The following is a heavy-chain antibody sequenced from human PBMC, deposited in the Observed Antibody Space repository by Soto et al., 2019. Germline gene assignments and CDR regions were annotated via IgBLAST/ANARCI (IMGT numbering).Heavy chain of an antibody. CDR2: IYYSGST. CDR1: GGSTSSRGSY. V-gene: IGHV4-31*03. J-gene: IGHJ3*02. D-gene: IGHD2-15*01. CDR3: ARDIGGAFDI. Sequence: SETLSLTCTVSGGSTSSRGSYWSWIRQHPGKGLEWIGYIYYSGSTSHNPSLKSRVLISVDTSKNHFSLKLNSVTAADTAVYYCARDIGGAFDIWGQGTMVTVSS.